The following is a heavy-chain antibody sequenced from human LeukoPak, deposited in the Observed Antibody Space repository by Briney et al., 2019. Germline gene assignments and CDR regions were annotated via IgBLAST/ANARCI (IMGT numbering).Heavy chain of an antibody. V-gene: IGHV4-4*07. D-gene: IGHD2-2*01. CDR3: ARDRDCSSTSCSPYWYFDL. Sequence: PSETLSLTCTVSGGSISSYYWSWIRQPAGKGLEWIGRIYTSGSTNYNPSLKSRVTMSVDTSKYQFSLKLSSVTAADTAVYYCARDRDCSSTSCSPYWYFDLWGRGTLVTVSS. CDR2: IYTSGST. J-gene: IGHJ2*01. CDR1: GGSISSYY.